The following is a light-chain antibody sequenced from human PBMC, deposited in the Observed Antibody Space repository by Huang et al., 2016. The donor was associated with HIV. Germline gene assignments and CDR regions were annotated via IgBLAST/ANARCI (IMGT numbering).Light chain of an antibody. V-gene: IGKV3-15*01. Sequence: EIVMTQSPATLSVSPGERAILSCRASQSVSSNLAWYQQKPGQAPRLLIYGASTRATGIPARFSGSGSGTEFSLTISSLQSEDCAVYYCQQYNNWPPYTFGQGTKLEIK. CDR1: QSVSSN. J-gene: IGKJ2*01. CDR3: QQYNNWPPYT. CDR2: GAS.